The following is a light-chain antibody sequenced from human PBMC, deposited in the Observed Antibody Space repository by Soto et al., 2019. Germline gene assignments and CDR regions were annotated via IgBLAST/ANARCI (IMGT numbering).Light chain of an antibody. CDR1: QNIYTW. Sequence: IPMTQSPSTLSASVGYRVTIACRASQNIYTWLAWYQHKPGKAPKLLIYKASSLERWVPSRFSGRGSGTEFTLTISSLQPEDFATYYCQQFHTSSWTFGQGTKVDI. J-gene: IGKJ1*01. CDR2: KAS. V-gene: IGKV1-5*03. CDR3: QQFHTSSWT.